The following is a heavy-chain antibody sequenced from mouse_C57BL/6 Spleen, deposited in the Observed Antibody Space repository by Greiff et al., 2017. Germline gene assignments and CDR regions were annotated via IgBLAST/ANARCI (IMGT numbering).Heavy chain of an antibody. D-gene: IGHD1-1*01. CDR2: ISSGGSYT. V-gene: IGHV5-6*01. CDR3: AREDYYGSSYDYAMDY. J-gene: IGHJ4*01. Sequence: EVQLQESGGDLVKPGGSLKLSCAASGFTFSSSGMSWVRQTPDKRLEWVATISSGGSYTYYPDSVKGRFTISRDNAKNTLYLPMSSLKSEDTAMYYCAREDYYGSSYDYAMDYWGQGTSVTVSS. CDR1: GFTFSSSG.